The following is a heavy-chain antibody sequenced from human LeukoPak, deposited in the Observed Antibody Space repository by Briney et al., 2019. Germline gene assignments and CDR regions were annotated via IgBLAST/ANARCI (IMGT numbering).Heavy chain of an antibody. CDR3: AKDRASLITGLDP. CDR2: INPNSGAT. Sequence: ASVKVSCKASGYXFTGYYIHWVRQAPGQGLEWLGWINPNSGATNYAQNFQGRVTMTRDTSISTAYMDLRGLRSDDSAVYYCAKDRASLITGLDPWGQGTLVTVSS. D-gene: IGHD3-16*01. CDR1: GYXFTGYY. V-gene: IGHV1-2*02. J-gene: IGHJ5*02.